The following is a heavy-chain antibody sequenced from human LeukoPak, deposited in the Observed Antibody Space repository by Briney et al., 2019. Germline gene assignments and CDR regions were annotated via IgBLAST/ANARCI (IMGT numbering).Heavy chain of an antibody. V-gene: IGHV4-34*01. CDR1: GGSFSGYY. D-gene: IGHD6-13*01. CDR2: INHSGST. Sequence: SETLSLTCAVYGGSFSGYYWSWIRQPPGKGLEWIGEINHSGSTNYNPSLKSRVTISVDTSKNQFSLKLSSVTAADTAVYYCAREVAAGSGWFDPWGQGTLVTVSS. CDR3: AREVAAGSGWFDP. J-gene: IGHJ5*02.